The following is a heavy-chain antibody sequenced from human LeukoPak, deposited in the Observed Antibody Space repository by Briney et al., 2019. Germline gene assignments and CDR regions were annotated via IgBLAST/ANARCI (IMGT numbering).Heavy chain of an antibody. J-gene: IGHJ4*02. CDR3: ARGGLPDYGGNLPDY. V-gene: IGHV1-46*01. CDR1: GYTFTSYY. CDR2: INPSGGST. Sequence: GASVKVSCKASGYTFTSYYMHWVRQAPGQGLEWVGIINPSGGSTSYAQKFQGRVTMTRDTSTSTVYMELSGLRSEDTAVYYCARGGLPDYGGNLPDYWGQGTLVTVSS. D-gene: IGHD4-23*01.